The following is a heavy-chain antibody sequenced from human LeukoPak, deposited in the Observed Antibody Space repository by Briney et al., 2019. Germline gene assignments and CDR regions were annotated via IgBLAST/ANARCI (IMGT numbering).Heavy chain of an antibody. CDR3: VGYFDWLLADY. Sequence: PGGSLRLSCAASGFTVSSNYMSWVRQAPGKGLEWVSVIYSGGSTYYADSVKDRFTISRDNSKNTLYLQMNSLGAEDTAVYYCVGYFDWLLADYWGQGTLVTVSS. V-gene: IGHV3-66*02. CDR2: IYSGGST. CDR1: GFTVSSNY. J-gene: IGHJ4*02. D-gene: IGHD3-9*01.